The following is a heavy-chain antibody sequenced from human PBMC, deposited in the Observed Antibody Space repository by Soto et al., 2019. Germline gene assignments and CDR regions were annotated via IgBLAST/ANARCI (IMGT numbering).Heavy chain of an antibody. D-gene: IGHD4-17*01. CDR3: AHRRPHYGDWNTGYFDY. J-gene: IGHJ4*02. V-gene: IGHV2-5*02. Sequence: QITLKESGPTLVTPTQTLTLTCTFSGFSLTTSGVGVGWIRQPPGKALEFLVFIYWDDDKRYSPSLRSRLIITKDATKNQVVLTLANMDPVDTATYYCAHRRPHYGDWNTGYFDYWGQGTLVTVSS. CDR1: GFSLTTSGVG. CDR2: IYWDDDK.